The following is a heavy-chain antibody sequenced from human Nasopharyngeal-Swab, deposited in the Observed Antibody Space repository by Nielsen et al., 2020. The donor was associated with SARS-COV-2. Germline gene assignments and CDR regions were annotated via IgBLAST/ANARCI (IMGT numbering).Heavy chain of an antibody. D-gene: IGHD6-13*01. CDR3: ARVRQQLQHGMDV. CDR2: ISSSSCYI. J-gene: IGHJ6*02. Sequence: GESLKISCAASGFTFSSYSMNWVRQAPGKGLEWVSSISSSSCYIYYADSVKGRFTISRDNAKNSLYLQMNSLRAEDTAVYYCARVRQQLQHGMDVWGQGTTVTVSS. CDR1: GFTFSSYS. V-gene: IGHV3-21*01.